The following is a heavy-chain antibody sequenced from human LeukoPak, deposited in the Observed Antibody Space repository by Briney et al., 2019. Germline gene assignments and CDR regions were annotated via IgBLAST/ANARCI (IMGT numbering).Heavy chain of an antibody. CDR3: ARGTYSSWYGDYYYYMDV. CDR1: GGSFSGCY. CDR2: INHSGST. D-gene: IGHD6-13*01. J-gene: IGHJ6*03. Sequence: SETLSLTCAVHGGSFSGCYWTWIRQPPGKGLEWIGEINHSGSTNYNPSLKSRVTILVDTSKNQFSLKLSSVTAEDTAVYYCARGTYSSWYGDYYYYMDVWGKGTTVTVSS. V-gene: IGHV4-34*01.